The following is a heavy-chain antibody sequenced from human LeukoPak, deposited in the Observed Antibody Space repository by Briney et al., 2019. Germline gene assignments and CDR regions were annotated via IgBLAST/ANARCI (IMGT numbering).Heavy chain of an antibody. CDR2: RSNSGGST. CDR3: AKDDGSGFGRGYFDY. CDR1: GFSLRSYA. J-gene: IGHJ4*02. V-gene: IGHV3-23*01. Sequence: GGSLRLSCTASGFSLRSYAMSWVRQAPGKGLEWVSARSNSGGSTYYADSVKGRFTISRDNSKSTLYLQTNSLRAEDTAVYYCAKDDGSGFGRGYFDYWGQGALVTVSS. D-gene: IGHD3-10*01.